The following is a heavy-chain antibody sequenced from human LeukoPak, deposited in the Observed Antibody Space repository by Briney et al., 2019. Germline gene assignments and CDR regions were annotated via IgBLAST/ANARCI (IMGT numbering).Heavy chain of an antibody. Sequence: ASVKVSCKASGGTFSSYAISWVRQAPGQGLEWMGGIIPIFGTANYAQKFQGRVTITADESTSTAYMELSSLRSEDTAVYYCARADYDSSGYYKWYDYWGQGTLVTVSS. CDR2: IIPIFGTA. V-gene: IGHV1-69*13. CDR1: GGTFSSYA. J-gene: IGHJ4*02. D-gene: IGHD3-22*01. CDR3: ARADYDSSGYYKWYDY.